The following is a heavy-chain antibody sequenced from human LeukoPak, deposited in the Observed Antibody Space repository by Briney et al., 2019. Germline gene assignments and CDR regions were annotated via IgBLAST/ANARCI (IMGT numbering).Heavy chain of an antibody. D-gene: IGHD6-19*01. V-gene: IGHV4-59*01. CDR3: ARDAYSSGRAFDI. Sequence: SETLSLTCTVSGGSISSYYWSWIRQPPGKGLEWIGYIYYSGSTNYNPSLKSRVTISVDTSKNQFSLKLSSVTAADTAVYYCARDAYSSGRAFDIWGQGTMVTVSS. J-gene: IGHJ3*02. CDR2: IYYSGST. CDR1: GGSISSYY.